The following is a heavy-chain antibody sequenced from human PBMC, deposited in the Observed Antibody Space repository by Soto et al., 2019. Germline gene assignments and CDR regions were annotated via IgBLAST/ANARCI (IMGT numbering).Heavy chain of an antibody. J-gene: IGHJ4*02. V-gene: IGHV3-23*01. CDR2: ISGSGGST. CDR1: GFTFSSYA. CDR3: AKNVQDDYYDSSGYDLFDY. D-gene: IGHD3-22*01. Sequence: XGSLRLSCSASGFTFSSYAMSWVRQAPGKGLEWVSAISGSGGSTYYADSVKGRFTISRDNSKNTLYLQMNSLRAEDTAVYYCAKNVQDDYYDSSGYDLFDYWGQGTLVTVSS.